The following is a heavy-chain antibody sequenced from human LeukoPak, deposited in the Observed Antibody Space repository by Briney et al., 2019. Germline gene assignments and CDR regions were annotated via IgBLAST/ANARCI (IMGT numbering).Heavy chain of an antibody. Sequence: PGGSLRLSCAASGFTFDDYTMHWVRQAPGKGLEWVSLISWDGGSTYYADSVKGRFTISRDNSKNSLYLQMNSLRTEDTALYYCAKEARSMIGDYFDYWGQGTLVTVSS. V-gene: IGHV3-43*01. CDR1: GFTFDDYT. CDR2: ISWDGGST. CDR3: AKEARSMIGDYFDY. D-gene: IGHD3-16*01. J-gene: IGHJ4*02.